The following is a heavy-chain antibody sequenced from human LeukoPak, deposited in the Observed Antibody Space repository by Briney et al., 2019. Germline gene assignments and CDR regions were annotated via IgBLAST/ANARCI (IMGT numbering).Heavy chain of an antibody. J-gene: IGHJ5*02. Sequence: SETLSLTCTVSGGSITSTTNLWGWVRQPPGKGLECIGSIYYSGSTYYNPSLKSRVTISVDASKNQFSLKLSSVTAADTAVYYCARLTYYYGSGSYPWFDPWGQGTLVTVSS. V-gene: IGHV4-39*07. D-gene: IGHD3-10*01. CDR3: ARLTYYYGSGSYPWFDP. CDR2: IYYSGST. CDR1: GGSITSTTNL.